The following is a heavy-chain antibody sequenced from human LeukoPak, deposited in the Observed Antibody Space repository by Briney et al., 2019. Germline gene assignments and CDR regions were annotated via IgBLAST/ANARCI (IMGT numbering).Heavy chain of an antibody. V-gene: IGHV5-51*01. CDR3: ARQGSSWTVDY. J-gene: IGHJ4*02. CDR2: IPPGNSDT. CDR1: GYSFSSYW. Sequence: GESLKISCRGSGYSFSSYWIGWVRQMPGEGLEWMGIIPPGNSDTKYSPSSQGRVTISADKSVSTAYLQWSSLRASDTAMYYCARQGSSWTVDYWGQGTLVTVSS. D-gene: IGHD6-13*01.